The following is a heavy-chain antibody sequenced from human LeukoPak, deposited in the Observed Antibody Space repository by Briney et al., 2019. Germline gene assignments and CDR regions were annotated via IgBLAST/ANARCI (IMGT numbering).Heavy chain of an antibody. CDR2: LSGGGDST. Sequence: PGGSLRLSCGASGFIFSDYWMSWVRQVPGKGLEWVTALSGGGDSTYYADSVKGRFTVSRDNSKSTLYLQMNSLRADDTAVYYCTKGSGSSRPYYFDFWGQGTLVTVSS. V-gene: IGHV3-23*01. J-gene: IGHJ4*02. CDR1: GFIFSDYW. CDR3: TKGSGSSRPYYFDF. D-gene: IGHD6-6*01.